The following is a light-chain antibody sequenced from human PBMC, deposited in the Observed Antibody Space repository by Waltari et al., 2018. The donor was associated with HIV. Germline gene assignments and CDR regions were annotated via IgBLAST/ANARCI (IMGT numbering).Light chain of an antibody. Sequence: NFLLTQPHSVSESPGRTVTISCTRNSGSIASNSVQWYQQRPGSNPTIVISENTQRPSGVPDRFSGSLDRSSNSASLTISGLQTGDEADYYCQSYSSNNHGVVFGGGTKLTVL. V-gene: IGLV6-57*01. CDR2: ENT. CDR3: QSYSSNNHGVV. CDR1: SGSIASNS. J-gene: IGLJ2*01.